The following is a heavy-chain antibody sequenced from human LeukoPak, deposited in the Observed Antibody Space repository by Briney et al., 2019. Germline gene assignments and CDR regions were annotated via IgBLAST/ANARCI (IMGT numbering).Heavy chain of an antibody. CDR2: IIPIFGTA. Sequence: ASVKVSCKASGGTFSSYAISWVRQAPGQGLEWMGGIIPIFGTANYAQKFQGRVTITADESTSTAYMELSSLRSEDTAVYYCARGGAARHYYYYYMDVWGKGTTVTVSS. D-gene: IGHD6-6*01. V-gene: IGHV1-69*13. CDR3: ARGGAARHYYYYYMDV. J-gene: IGHJ6*03. CDR1: GGTFSSYA.